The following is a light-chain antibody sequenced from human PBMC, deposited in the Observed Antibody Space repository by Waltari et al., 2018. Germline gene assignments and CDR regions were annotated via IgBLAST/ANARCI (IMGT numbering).Light chain of an antibody. J-gene: IGKJ1*01. V-gene: IGKV3-20*01. CDR2: GAS. CDR3: QHYVRLPAT. Sequence: EIVLTQSPGTLSLSPGERATLSCRASQSVSRTLAWYQQKPGQAPELLIYGASLRATGIPDRFTGSGSGTDFSLTISSLEPEDFAIYFCQHYVRLPATFGQGTKVEIK. CDR1: QSVSRT.